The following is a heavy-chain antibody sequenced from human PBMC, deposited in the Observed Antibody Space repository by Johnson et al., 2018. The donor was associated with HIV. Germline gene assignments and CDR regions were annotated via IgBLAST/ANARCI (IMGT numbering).Heavy chain of an antibody. Sequence: VQLVESGGGLVQPGGSLRLSCAASGFTFSSYDMHWVRQATGKGLEWVSAIGTAGDTYYPGSVKGRFTISRENAKNSLYLQMNSLRAGDTAVYYCARGIPRRNGDYDHVIDIWGQGTMVTVSS. CDR3: ARGIPRRNGDYDHVIDI. CDR1: GFTFSSYD. CDR2: IGTAGDT. V-gene: IGHV3-13*01. J-gene: IGHJ3*02. D-gene: IGHD4-17*01.